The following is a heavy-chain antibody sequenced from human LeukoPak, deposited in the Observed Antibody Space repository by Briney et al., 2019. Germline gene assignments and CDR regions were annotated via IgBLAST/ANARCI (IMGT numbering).Heavy chain of an antibody. D-gene: IGHD6-19*01. CDR3: ARGQARLSWFDP. V-gene: IGHV4-38-2*02. CDR2: IYHSGST. Sequence: SETLSLTCTVSGYSISSGYYWGWIRQPPGQGLGWIGTIYHSGSTYYKPSLKSRVTISVDTSKNQFSLKLSSVTAADTAVYYCARGQARLSWFDPWGQGTLVTVSS. CDR1: GYSISSGYY. J-gene: IGHJ5*02.